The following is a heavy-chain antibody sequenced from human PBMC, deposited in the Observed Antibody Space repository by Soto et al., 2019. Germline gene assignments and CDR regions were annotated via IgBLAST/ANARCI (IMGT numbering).Heavy chain of an antibody. Sequence: GASVKVSCKASGGTFSSYAISWVRQAPGQGLEWMGGIIPIFGTANYAQKFQGRVTITADESTSTAYMELSSLRSEDTAVYYCARSDVGLFLLNYFDYWGQGTLVTVSS. J-gene: IGHJ4*02. CDR1: GGTFSSYA. V-gene: IGHV1-69*13. CDR2: IIPIFGTA. CDR3: ARSDVGLFLLNYFDY. D-gene: IGHD3-22*01.